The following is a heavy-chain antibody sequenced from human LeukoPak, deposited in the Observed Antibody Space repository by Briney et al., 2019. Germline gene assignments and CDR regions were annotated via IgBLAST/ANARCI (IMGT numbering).Heavy chain of an antibody. Sequence: PSETLSLTCTVSGYSINSGYYWVWIRQPPGKGLEWIGSIYRSGSTNYNPSLKSRVTISVDTSKNQFSLKLNSLTAADTAVYYCARGLRTRVGATPLVYYMDVWGKGTTVTVSS. CDR3: ARGLRTRVGATPLVYYMDV. CDR1: GYSINSGYY. V-gene: IGHV4-38-2*02. J-gene: IGHJ6*03. CDR2: IYRSGST. D-gene: IGHD1-26*01.